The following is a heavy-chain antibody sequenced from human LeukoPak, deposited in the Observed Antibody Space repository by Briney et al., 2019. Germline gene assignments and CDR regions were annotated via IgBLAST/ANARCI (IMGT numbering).Heavy chain of an antibody. CDR3: ARVKLAAAGHFDLIQPYYGMDV. CDR2: INHSGST. J-gene: IGHJ6*02. Sequence: SETLSLTCAVYGGSFSGYYWSWIRQPPGKGLEWIGEINHSGSTNYNPSLKSRVTISVDTSKNQFSLKLSSVTAADTAVYYCARVKLAAAGHFDLIQPYYGMDVWGQGTTVTVSS. D-gene: IGHD6-13*01. V-gene: IGHV4-34*01. CDR1: GGSFSGYY.